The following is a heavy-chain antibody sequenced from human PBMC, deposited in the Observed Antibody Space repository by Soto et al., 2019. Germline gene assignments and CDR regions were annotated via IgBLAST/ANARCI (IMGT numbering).Heavy chain of an antibody. CDR3: ARQPGYYDILTGYSTYYFDY. CDR1: GGSISSSYY. D-gene: IGHD3-9*01. V-gene: IGHV4-59*08. CDR2: IYYRGNT. Sequence: PSETLSLTCAVSGGSISSSYYWNWIRQPPGKGLEWIGYIYYRGNTNYNPSLKSRVTISVDTSKNQFSLKLSSVTAADTAVYYCARQPGYYDILTGYSTYYFDYWGQGTPVTVSS. J-gene: IGHJ4*02.